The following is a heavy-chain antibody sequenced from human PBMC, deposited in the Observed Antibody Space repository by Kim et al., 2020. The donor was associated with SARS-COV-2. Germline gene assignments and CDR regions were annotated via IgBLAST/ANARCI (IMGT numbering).Heavy chain of an antibody. D-gene: IGHD6-13*01. CDR1: GYTFTSYG. J-gene: IGHJ6*02. V-gene: IGHV1-18*04. CDR3: ARDHSSSWYSSYYYYYGMDV. Sequence: ASVKVSCKASGYTFTSYGISWVRQAPGQGLEWMGWISAYNGNTNYAQKLQGRVTMTTDTSTSTAYMELRSLRSDDTAVYYCARDHSSSWYSSYYYYYGMDVWGQGTTVTVSS. CDR2: ISAYNGNT.